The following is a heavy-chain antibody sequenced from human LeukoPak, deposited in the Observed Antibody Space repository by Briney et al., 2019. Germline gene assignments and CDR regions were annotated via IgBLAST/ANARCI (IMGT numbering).Heavy chain of an antibody. CDR3: AKEYYVLLVYALGGSFDY. CDR2: ISGNGRST. Sequence: GGSLRLSCAASGFTFSSYAMSWVRQAPGKGLEWVSTISGNGRSTYYGDSVKGRFTISRDNSKNTLSLQMNSLRAQDTAVYYCAKEYYVLLVYALGGSFDYWGRGTLVTVSS. D-gene: IGHD2-8*02. CDR1: GFTFSSYA. J-gene: IGHJ4*02. V-gene: IGHV3-23*01.